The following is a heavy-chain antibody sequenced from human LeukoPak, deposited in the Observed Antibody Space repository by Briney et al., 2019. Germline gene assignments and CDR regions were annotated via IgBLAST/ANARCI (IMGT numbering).Heavy chain of an antibody. CDR3: AGRSARYFDH. CDR2: IFYSGST. CDR1: GGSISSGSYY. D-gene: IGHD1-26*01. J-gene: IGHJ4*02. V-gene: IGHV4-61*01. Sequence: SETLSLTCTVSGGSISSGSYYWSWIRQPPGEGLQWIGYIFYSGSTNYNASLRSRVAISVDTSKNQFSLRLTSVTAADTAVYYCAGRSARYFDHWGQGALVTVSS.